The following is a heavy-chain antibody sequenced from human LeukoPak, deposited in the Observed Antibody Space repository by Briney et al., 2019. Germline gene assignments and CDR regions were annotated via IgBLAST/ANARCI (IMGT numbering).Heavy chain of an antibody. D-gene: IGHD3-22*01. J-gene: IGHJ5*02. CDR3: AREKIAYYDNSGRGWFDP. CDR2: IYSSGST. Sequence: PSETLSLTCNVSGGSIRGYYWSWIRQPPGKGLEWIGYIYSSGSTNYNPSLKSRVTISVDTSKNQFSLKVSSVTAADTAVYYCAREKIAYYDNSGRGWFDPWGQGTLVTVSS. CDR1: GGSIRGYY. V-gene: IGHV4-59*01.